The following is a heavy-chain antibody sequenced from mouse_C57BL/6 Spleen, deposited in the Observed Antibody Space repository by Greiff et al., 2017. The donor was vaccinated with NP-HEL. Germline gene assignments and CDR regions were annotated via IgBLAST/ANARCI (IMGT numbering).Heavy chain of an antibody. CDR2: IYPGDGDT. CDR1: GYAFSSSW. D-gene: IGHD1-1*01. V-gene: IGHV1-82*01. Sequence: VQLQQSGPELVKPGASVKIPCKASGYAFSSSWMNWVKQRPGTGLEWIGRIYPGDGDTKYNGKFQGKATLTADKSSSTAYMQLSSLTSEDSAVYFCARGYYGSSFDYWGKGTTLTVSS. J-gene: IGHJ2*01. CDR3: ARGYYGSSFDY.